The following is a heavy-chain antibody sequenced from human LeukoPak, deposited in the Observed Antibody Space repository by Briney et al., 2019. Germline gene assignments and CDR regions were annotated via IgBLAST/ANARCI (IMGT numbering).Heavy chain of an antibody. D-gene: IGHD5-12*01. V-gene: IGHV1-8*03. CDR2: MNPNSGNT. CDR3: AREVGGYDSGYYYYYMDV. CDR1: GYTPTSYD. J-gene: IGHJ6*03. Sequence: ASVTVSCKASGYTPTSYDINWVRQATGQGLEWMGWMNPNSGNTGYAQKFQGRVTITRNTSISTAYMELSSLRSEDTAVYYCAREVGGYDSGYYYYYMDVWGKGTTVTVSS.